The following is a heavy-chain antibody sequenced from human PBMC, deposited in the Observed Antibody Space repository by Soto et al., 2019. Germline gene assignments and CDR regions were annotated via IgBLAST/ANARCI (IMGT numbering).Heavy chain of an antibody. Sequence: SETLSLTCTVSGGSISSSSYYWGWIRQPPGKGLEWIGSIYYSGSTYYNPSLKSRVTISVDTSKNQFSLKLSSVTAADTAVYYCARRYGYSFDYWGQGTLVTVAS. CDR1: GGSISSSSYY. CDR2: IYYSGST. CDR3: ARRYGYSFDY. J-gene: IGHJ4*02. D-gene: IGHD1-1*01. V-gene: IGHV4-39*01.